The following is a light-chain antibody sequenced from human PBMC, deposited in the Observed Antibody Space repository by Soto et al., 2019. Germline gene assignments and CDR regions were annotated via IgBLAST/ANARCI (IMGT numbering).Light chain of an antibody. J-gene: IGKJ1*01. CDR3: QQYGSSWT. V-gene: IGKV3-20*01. Sequence: EIVLTQSPGTLSLSPGQRATLSCRASQSVSSSYLAWYQQKPGQAPRILIYAASSRATGIPDRFSGSASGTDFTLTISRLEPEDFAVYYCQQYGSSWTFGQGTKVDIK. CDR1: QSVSSSY. CDR2: AAS.